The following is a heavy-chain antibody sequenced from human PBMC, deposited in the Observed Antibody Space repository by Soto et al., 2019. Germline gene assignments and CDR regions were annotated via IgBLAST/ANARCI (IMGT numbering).Heavy chain of an antibody. CDR3: ARVTIFEYWFDP. CDR1: SYSISGGFY. D-gene: IGHD3-3*01. CDR2: IYHSGSA. V-gene: IGHV4-38-2*01. J-gene: IGHJ5*02. Sequence: PGGTLALTCAVSSYSISGGFYWAWIRQPPGKGREWIGNIYHSGSAHHNPSLKSRVTMSADTSKNNFSLRLTSVTAADTAVYYCARVTIFEYWFDPWGQGILVT.